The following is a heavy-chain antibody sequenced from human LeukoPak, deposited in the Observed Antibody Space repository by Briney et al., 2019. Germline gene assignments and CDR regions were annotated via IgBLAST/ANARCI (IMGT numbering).Heavy chain of an antibody. Sequence: SQTLSLTCTVSGGSISSGSYYWSWIRQPAGKGLEWIGRIYTSGSTNYNPSLKSRVTISVDTSKNQFSLRLSSVTAADTAVYYCAREFQSYCTNGLCHYFDYWGQGTLVTVSS. CDR1: GGSISSGSYY. CDR3: AREFQSYCTNGLCHYFDY. D-gene: IGHD2-8*01. CDR2: IYTSGST. J-gene: IGHJ4*02. V-gene: IGHV4-61*02.